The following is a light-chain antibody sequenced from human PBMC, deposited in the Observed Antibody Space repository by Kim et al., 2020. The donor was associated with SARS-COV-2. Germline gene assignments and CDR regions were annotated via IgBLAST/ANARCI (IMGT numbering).Light chain of an antibody. CDR1: QSFRSY. J-gene: IGKJ4*01. V-gene: IGKV3-11*01. CDR3: QQRSDWPLT. CDR2: DTS. Sequence: PGERATRSCRASQSFRSYLGWYRQKPGQAPRLLIYDTSNRAPGIPARFSGSGSGTDFTLTISSLEPEDFAIYYCQQRSDWPLTFGGGTKVDIK.